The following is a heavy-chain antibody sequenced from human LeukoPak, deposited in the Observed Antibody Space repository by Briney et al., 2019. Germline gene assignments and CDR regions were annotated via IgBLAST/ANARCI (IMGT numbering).Heavy chain of an antibody. V-gene: IGHV3-23*01. Sequence: GGSLRLSCAASGFTFSNCGMGWVRQAPGKGLEWVTGITGNGGSTYYADSVKGRFTISRDNSKNTLYLQRNSLRADDTAVYYCAGRSGYSPYYFDYWGQGTLVTVSS. D-gene: IGHD2-15*01. CDR2: ITGNGGST. CDR3: AGRSGYSPYYFDY. J-gene: IGHJ4*02. CDR1: GFTFSNCG.